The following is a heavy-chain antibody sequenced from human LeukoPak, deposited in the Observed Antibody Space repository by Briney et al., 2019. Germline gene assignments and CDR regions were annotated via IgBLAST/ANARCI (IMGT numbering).Heavy chain of an antibody. CDR1: GYTFTSYY. J-gene: IGHJ4*02. D-gene: IGHD4-23*01. Sequence: ASVKVSCKASGYTFTSYYMHWVRQAPGQGLEWMGIINPSGGGTSYAQKFRGRITMTRDTSTSTVYMELSSLRPEDTAVYYCARGGYGGNWGNSHDYWGQGTLVTVSS. CDR2: INPSGGGT. CDR3: ARGGYGGNWGNSHDY. V-gene: IGHV1-46*01.